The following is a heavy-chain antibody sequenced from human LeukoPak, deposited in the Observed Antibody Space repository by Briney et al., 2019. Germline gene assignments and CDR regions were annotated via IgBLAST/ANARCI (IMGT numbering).Heavy chain of an antibody. V-gene: IGHV3-9*01. CDR1: GFTFDDYA. Sequence: PGGSLRLSCAASGFTFDDYAMHWVRQAPGKGLEWVSGIGWNSGSIGYADSVKGRFTISRDNAKNSLYLQMNSLRAEDTALYYCAKGAATSSYFDYWGQGTLVTVSS. CDR2: IGWNSGSI. D-gene: IGHD6-13*01. J-gene: IGHJ4*02. CDR3: AKGAATSSYFDY.